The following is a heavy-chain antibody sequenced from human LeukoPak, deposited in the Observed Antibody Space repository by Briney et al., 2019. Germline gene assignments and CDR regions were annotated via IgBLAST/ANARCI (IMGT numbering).Heavy chain of an antibody. Sequence: ASVKVSCKASGYTFTGYYMHWVRQAPGQGLKWMGWIKPNSGATSFAQKFHDRVTMTRDTSISTAYMELSTLRSDDTAVYYCARGSSNSNGKFPNDYWGQGTLVTVSS. CDR2: IKPNSGAT. V-gene: IGHV1-2*02. CDR3: ARGSSNSNGKFPNDY. J-gene: IGHJ4*02. D-gene: IGHD2-2*01. CDR1: GYTFTGYY.